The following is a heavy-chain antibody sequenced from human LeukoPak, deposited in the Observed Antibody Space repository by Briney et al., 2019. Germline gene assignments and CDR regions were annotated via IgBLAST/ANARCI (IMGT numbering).Heavy chain of an antibody. CDR3: ATYHDTTGYFKEAFEM. J-gene: IGHJ3*02. D-gene: IGHD3-22*01. CDR1: GLTFSHYS. V-gene: IGHV3-48*01. Sequence: PVGSPRLSCTTSGLTFSHYSMNWVRQAPGKGLEWLSYISTTSKTIYYVDSVKGRFNVSRDNGKNLLILEMKSLRAEDTGLYFCATYHDTTGYFKEAFEMWGQGTFVTVSP. CDR2: ISTTSKTI.